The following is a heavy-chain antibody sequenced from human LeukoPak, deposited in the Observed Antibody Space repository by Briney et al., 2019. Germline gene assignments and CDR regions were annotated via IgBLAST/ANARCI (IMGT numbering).Heavy chain of an antibody. D-gene: IGHD2-15*01. CDR2: IYCSGST. J-gene: IGHJ4*02. V-gene: IGHV4-31*03. CDR1: GGSISSGGYY. CDR3: ASPPLERCGGRSCYPYFDY. Sequence: ASETLSLTCTVSGGSISSGGYYWSWIRQHPGKGLEWIGYIYCSGSTYYNPSLKSRVTISVDTSKNQFSLKLSSVTAADTAVYYCASPPLERCGGRSCYPYFDYWGQGTLVTVSS.